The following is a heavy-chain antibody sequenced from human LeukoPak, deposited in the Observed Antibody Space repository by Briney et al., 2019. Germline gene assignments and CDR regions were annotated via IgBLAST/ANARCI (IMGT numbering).Heavy chain of an antibody. J-gene: IGHJ4*02. CDR1: GFTFSSYS. CDR2: ISSSSSYI. V-gene: IGHV3-21*04. Sequence: PGGSLRLSCAASGFTFSSYSMNWVRQAPGKGLEWVSSISSSSSYIYYADSVKGRFTISRDNSKNTLYLQINSLRAEDTAVYYCTPRLDYGDYGFDYWGQGTLVTVSS. CDR3: TPRLDYGDYGFDY. D-gene: IGHD4-17*01.